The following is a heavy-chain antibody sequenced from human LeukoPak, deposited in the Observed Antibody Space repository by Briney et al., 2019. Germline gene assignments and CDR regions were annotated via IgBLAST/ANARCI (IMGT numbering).Heavy chain of an antibody. J-gene: IGHJ4*02. Sequence: GASVKVSCKASGYTFTSYYMHWVRQAPGQGLEWMGIINASGGSTSYAQKLQGRVTMTTDTSTSTAYMELRSLRSDDTAVYYCASLSPIVVVVAATPKYLDYWGQGTLVTVSS. CDR2: INASGGST. V-gene: IGHV1-46*01. CDR1: GYTFTSYY. CDR3: ASLSPIVVVVAATPKYLDY. D-gene: IGHD2-15*01.